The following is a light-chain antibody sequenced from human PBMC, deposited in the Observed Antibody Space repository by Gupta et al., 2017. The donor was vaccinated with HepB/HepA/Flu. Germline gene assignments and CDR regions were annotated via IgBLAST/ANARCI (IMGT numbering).Light chain of an antibody. V-gene: IGLV3-1*01. Sequence: SYNLTQAPSVSVSPGQTASITCSGDKSGDKYACWYQQKPGQSPLLVIYQDSKRPSGIPERFSGSNSGNTATLTISGTQAMDEADYYCQAWDSGTVVFGGGTKLTVL. CDR2: QDS. J-gene: IGLJ2*01. CDR1: KSGDKY. CDR3: QAWDSGTVV.